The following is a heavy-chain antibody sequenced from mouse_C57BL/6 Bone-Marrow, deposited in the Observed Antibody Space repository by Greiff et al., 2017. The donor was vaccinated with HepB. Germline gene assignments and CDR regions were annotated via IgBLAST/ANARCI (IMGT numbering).Heavy chain of an antibody. CDR3: ATRDYFDY. D-gene: IGHD3-3*01. V-gene: IGHV1-42*01. J-gene: IGHJ2*01. CDR2: INPSTGGT. Sequence: VQLKESGPELVKPGASVKISCKASGYSFTGYYMNWVKQSPEKSLEWIGEINPSTGGTTYNQKFKAKATLTVDKSSSTAYMQLKSLTSEDSAVYYCATRDYFDYWGKGTTLTVSS. CDR1: GYSFTGYY.